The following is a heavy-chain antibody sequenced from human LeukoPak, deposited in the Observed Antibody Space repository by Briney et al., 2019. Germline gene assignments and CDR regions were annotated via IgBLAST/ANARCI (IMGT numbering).Heavy chain of an antibody. V-gene: IGHV4-34*01. CDR2: INHSGST. J-gene: IGHJ4*02. Sequence: SETLSLTCAAYGGSFSGYYWSWIRQPPGKGLEWIGEINHSGSTNYNPSLKSRVTISVDTSKNQFSLKLSSVTAADTAVYYCARGRYSSSWYSRGLGYWGQGTLVTASS. CDR1: GGSFSGYY. CDR3: ARGRYSSSWYSRGLGY. D-gene: IGHD6-13*01.